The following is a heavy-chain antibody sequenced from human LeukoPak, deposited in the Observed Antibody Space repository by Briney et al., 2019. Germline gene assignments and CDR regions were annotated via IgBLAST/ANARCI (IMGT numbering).Heavy chain of an antibody. V-gene: IGHV3-23*01. CDR3: AKDPDIVVVPAARKYGMDV. J-gene: IGHJ6*02. D-gene: IGHD2-2*01. CDR2: ISGSGGST. Sequence: GGSLRLSCAASGFTFSSYAMSWVRQAPRKGLEWVSAISGSGGSTYYADSVKGRFTISRDNSKNTLYLQMNSLRAEDTAVYYCAKDPDIVVVPAARKYGMDVWGQGTTVTVSS. CDR1: GFTFSSYA.